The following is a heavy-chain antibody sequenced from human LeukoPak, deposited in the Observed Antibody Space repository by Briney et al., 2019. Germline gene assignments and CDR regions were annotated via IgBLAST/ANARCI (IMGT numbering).Heavy chain of an antibody. CDR2: ISSSGDFM. CDR1: GFTFSSYT. CDR3: ARDQGSGYWGILY. D-gene: IGHD3-22*01. V-gene: IGHV3-21*01. Sequence: GGSLRLSCAASGFTFSSYTMNWVRQAPGKGLEWVSSISSSGDFMYSADSVKGRFTISRDNAKNSLYLQMNSLRDEDTAVYYCARDQGSGYWGILYWGQGTLVTVSS. J-gene: IGHJ4*02.